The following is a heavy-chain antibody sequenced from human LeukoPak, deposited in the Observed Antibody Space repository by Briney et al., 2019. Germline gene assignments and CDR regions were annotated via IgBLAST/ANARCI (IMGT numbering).Heavy chain of an antibody. Sequence: GGSLRLSCEASGFTFSNYAMSWVRQAPGKGLEWVSYISSSSSTIYYADSVKSRFTISRDNAKNSLYLQMNSLRAEDTAVYHCARDEGLGIDYWGQGTLVTVSS. V-gene: IGHV3-48*01. J-gene: IGHJ4*02. CDR2: ISSSSSTI. D-gene: IGHD1-26*01. CDR3: ARDEGLGIDY. CDR1: GFTFSNYA.